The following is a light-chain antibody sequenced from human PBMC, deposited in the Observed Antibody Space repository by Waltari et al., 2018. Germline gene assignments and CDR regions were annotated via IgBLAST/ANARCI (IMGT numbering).Light chain of an antibody. CDR3: QSYDSSNPWV. CDR1: SGRLASNS. J-gene: IGLJ3*02. V-gene: IGLV6-57*03. CDR2: EDD. Sequence: NFMLTQPHSVSESPGKTVTISCTRSSGRLASNSLPWSQQRPGSAPTTLIYEDDQRPSGVPDRFSGSIDSSSNSASLTISGLKTEDEADYYCQSYDSSNPWVFGGGTKLTVL.